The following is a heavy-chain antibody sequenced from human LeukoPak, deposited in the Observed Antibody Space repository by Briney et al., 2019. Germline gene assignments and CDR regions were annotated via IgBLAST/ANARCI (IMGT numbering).Heavy chain of an antibody. V-gene: IGHV4-59*01. J-gene: IGHJ4*02. CDR3: ARVQSDILTGYRYYFDY. Sequence: PSETLSLTCTVSGGSISSYYWSWIRQPPGKGLEWIGYIYYSGSTNYNPSLKSRVTISVDTSKNQFSLKLSSVTAADTAVYYCARVQSDILTGYRYYFDYWGQGILVTVSS. CDR1: GGSISSYY. D-gene: IGHD3-9*01. CDR2: IYYSGST.